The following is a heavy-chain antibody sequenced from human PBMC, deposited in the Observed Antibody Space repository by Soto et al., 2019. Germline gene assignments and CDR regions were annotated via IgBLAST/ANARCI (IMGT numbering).Heavy chain of an antibody. Sequence: SETLSLNCTVSGGSISSYYWSWIRQPPGKGLEWIGYIYYSGSTNYNPSLKSRVTISVDTSKNQFSLKLSSVTAADTAVYYCARVSPTMIVVNDAFDIWGQGTMVTVSS. J-gene: IGHJ3*02. V-gene: IGHV4-59*01. CDR2: IYYSGST. CDR1: GGSISSYY. CDR3: ARVSPTMIVVNDAFDI. D-gene: IGHD3-22*01.